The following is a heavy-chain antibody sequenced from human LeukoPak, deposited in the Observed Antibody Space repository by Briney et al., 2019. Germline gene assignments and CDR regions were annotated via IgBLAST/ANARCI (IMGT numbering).Heavy chain of an antibody. J-gene: IGHJ4*02. Sequence: GGSLRLSCATSGFTFSSYGMNWVRQAPGKGLEWLASIRSDNSDTYYADSVKGRFTISRDSAKNSLYLQMNSLRAEDTAVYYCARVTSGSSYRPFDYWGQGTLVTVSS. D-gene: IGHD3-10*01. CDR1: GFTFSSYG. CDR2: IRSDNSDT. CDR3: ARVTSGSSYRPFDY. V-gene: IGHV3-30*02.